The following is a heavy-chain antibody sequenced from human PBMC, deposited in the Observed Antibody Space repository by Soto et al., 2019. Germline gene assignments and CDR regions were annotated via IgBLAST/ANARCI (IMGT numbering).Heavy chain of an antibody. CDR1: GYTFTSYG. Sequence: QVQLVQSGAEVTKPGASVKVSCKASGYTFTSYGISWVRHAPGQGLEWMGWISAHNGNTKYAQKFQGRVTMTTDTSPSTDYMELRSLRSDDTAVYYCARDLGGSYYAPVDYWGQGPLVTVSS. CDR3: ARDLGGSYYAPVDY. D-gene: IGHD1-26*01. J-gene: IGHJ4*02. V-gene: IGHV1-18*01. CDR2: ISAHNGNT.